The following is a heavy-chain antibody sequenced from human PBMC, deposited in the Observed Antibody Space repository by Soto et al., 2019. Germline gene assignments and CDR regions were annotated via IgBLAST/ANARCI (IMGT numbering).Heavy chain of an antibody. Sequence: PSETLSLTCAVYGGSFIGYYCIFIRHPPFKGLEWIGEINHSGSTNYNPSLKSRVTISVDTSKNQFSLKLSSVTAADTAVYYCARTLSSGWYGLYYYGMDVWGQGTTVTVSS. CDR1: GGSFIGYY. CDR2: INHSGST. J-gene: IGHJ6*02. D-gene: IGHD6-19*01. CDR3: ARTLSSGWYGLYYYGMDV. V-gene: IGHV4-34*01.